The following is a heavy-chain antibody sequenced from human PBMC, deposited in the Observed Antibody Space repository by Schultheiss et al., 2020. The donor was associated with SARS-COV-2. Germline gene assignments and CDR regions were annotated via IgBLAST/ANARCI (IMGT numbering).Heavy chain of an antibody. CDR2: VYTSGSA. V-gene: IGHV4-39*02. D-gene: IGHD5-18*01. CDR3: ARDGYSYGTFGY. CDR1: GGSLSRSSYY. J-gene: IGHJ4*02. Sequence: SETLSLTCSVSGGSLSRSSYYWGWVRQSPGKGLEWIGSVYTSGSASHNPSLKSRVTISVDTSKNQLSLKLSSVTAADTAVYFCARDGYSYGTFGYWGQGTLVTVSS.